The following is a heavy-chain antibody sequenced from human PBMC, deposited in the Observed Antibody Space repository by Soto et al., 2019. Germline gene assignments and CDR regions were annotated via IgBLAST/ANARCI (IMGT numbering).Heavy chain of an antibody. CDR2: ISGSGGST. J-gene: IGHJ4*02. Sequence: GGSLRLSCAASGFTFSSYAMSWVRQAPGKGLEWVSAISGSGGSTYYADSVKGRFTISRDNSKNTLYLQMNSLRAEDTAVYYCAKGTDYGDYSLMQHYFDYWGQGTLVTVSS. CDR3: AKGTDYGDYSLMQHYFDY. V-gene: IGHV3-23*01. D-gene: IGHD4-17*01. CDR1: GFTFSSYA.